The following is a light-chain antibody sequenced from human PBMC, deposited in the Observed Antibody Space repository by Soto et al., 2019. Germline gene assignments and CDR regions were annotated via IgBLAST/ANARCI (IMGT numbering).Light chain of an antibody. CDR2: DAS. CDR3: QQYKTNF. J-gene: IGKJ3*01. Sequence: DIQMTQSPYILSASVGDRVTITCRASQSINNWLAWHPQKPVKAPKLLIYDASNLESGVPSRFSGSASGSVFTLTISSLQPDDFATYYCQQYKTNFFGPATKVAIK. CDR1: QSINNW. V-gene: IGKV1-5*01.